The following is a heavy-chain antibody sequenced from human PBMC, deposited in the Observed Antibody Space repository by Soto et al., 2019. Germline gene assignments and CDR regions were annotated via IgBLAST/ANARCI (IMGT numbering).Heavy chain of an antibody. V-gene: IGHV4-4*07. D-gene: IGHD6-13*01. J-gene: IGHJ5*02. CDR1: GGSISSYY. Sequence: SETLSVPCPVSGGSISSYYWSWIRQPAGKGLEWIGRIYSNGGTIYNPSVQSRITVSIDTSKNQFSLKLTSVTAADTAVYYCARDLSSPPYNWFDPWGRGILVPVSS. CDR2: IYSNGGT. CDR3: ARDLSSPPYNWFDP.